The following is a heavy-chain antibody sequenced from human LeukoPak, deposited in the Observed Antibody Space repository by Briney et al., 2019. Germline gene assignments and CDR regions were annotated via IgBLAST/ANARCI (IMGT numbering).Heavy chain of an antibody. CDR2: ISYDGSNK. V-gene: IGHV3-30-3*01. D-gene: IGHD1-1*01. CDR3: AKSWNSFDY. J-gene: IGHJ4*02. Sequence: GGSLRLSCAASGFTFSSYAMHWVRQAPGKGLEWVAVISYDGSNKYYADSVKGRFTISRDNSKNTLYLQMNSLRAEDTAVYYCAKSWNSFDYWGQGTLVTVSS. CDR1: GFTFSSYA.